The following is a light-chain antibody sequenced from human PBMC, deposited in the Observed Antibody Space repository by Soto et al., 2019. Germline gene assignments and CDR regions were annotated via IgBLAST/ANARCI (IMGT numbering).Light chain of an antibody. CDR1: SSNIGSNT. CDR3: AAWDDGLNGLV. Sequence: QSVLTQPPSASGTPGQRVTISCSGSSSNIGSNTVHWYQQLPGTAPKLLIYNNNQRPSGVPDRFSGSKSGTSASLAISGRQSEDEADYYCAAWDDGLNGLVFGTGTKLTVL. V-gene: IGLV1-44*01. J-gene: IGLJ1*01. CDR2: NNN.